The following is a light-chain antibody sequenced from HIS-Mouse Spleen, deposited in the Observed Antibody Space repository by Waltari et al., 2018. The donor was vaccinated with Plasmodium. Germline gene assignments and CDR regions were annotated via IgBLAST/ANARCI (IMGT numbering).Light chain of an antibody. CDR2: AAS. J-gene: IGKJ4*01. CDR1: QGISSY. CDR3: QQYYSYLLT. Sequence: AIRMTQSPSSFSASTGDRVTITCRASQGISSYLAWYQQKPGKAPKLLIYAASTLQSGVPSRFSGSGSVTDFTLTISCLQSEDFATYYCQQYYSYLLTFGGGTK. V-gene: IGKV1-8*01.